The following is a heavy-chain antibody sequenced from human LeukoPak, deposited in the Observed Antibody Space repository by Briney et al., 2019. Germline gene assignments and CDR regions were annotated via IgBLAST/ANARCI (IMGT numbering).Heavy chain of an antibody. D-gene: IGHD1-26*01. CDR2: ISSRGGST. V-gene: IGHV3-23*01. CDR1: GFTFSSYA. CDR3: AKGVGEGAFDI. J-gene: IGHJ3*02. Sequence: PGGSLRLSCAASGFTFSSYAMSWVRQAPGKGLEWVSSISSRGGSTYHADSVKGRFPISRDDSKNTLYLQMNSLRGEDTAVYYCAKGVGEGAFDIWGQGTMVTVSS.